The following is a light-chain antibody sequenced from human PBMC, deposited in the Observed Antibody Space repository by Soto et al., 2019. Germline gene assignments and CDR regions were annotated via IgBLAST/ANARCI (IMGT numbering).Light chain of an antibody. Sequence: EIVMTQSPATLSVSPGERATLSCRASQSVSSNLAWYQQKPGQAPRLLIYGASTRATGIPARFSGSGSGTEFTLTTTSLPSEDFAVYYCRKYNKWPPSTFGQENKVEI. CDR2: GAS. J-gene: IGKJ1*01. CDR3: RKYNKWPPST. V-gene: IGKV3-15*01. CDR1: QSVSSN.